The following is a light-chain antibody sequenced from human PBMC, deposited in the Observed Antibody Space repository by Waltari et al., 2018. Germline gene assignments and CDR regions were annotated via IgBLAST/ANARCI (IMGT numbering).Light chain of an antibody. CDR3: QQYGTSPPLT. Sequence: ESVLTQSPDTLSLSPGERATLSCRASQSVSSSYLAWYQQKPGQAPRLLIYGASSRAAGIPDRVSGSGSGTDFTLTISRLEPEDFAVYYCQQYGTSPPLTFGGGTKVEIK. CDR2: GAS. V-gene: IGKV3-20*01. J-gene: IGKJ4*01. CDR1: QSVSSSY.